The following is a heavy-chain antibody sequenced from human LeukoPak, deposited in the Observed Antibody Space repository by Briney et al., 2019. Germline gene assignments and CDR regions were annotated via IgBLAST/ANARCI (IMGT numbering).Heavy chain of an antibody. CDR3: VSSTSSGYYYYYYGMDV. D-gene: IGHD2-2*01. CDR2: IIPIFGIA. V-gene: IGHV1-69*04. CDR1: GGTFSSYA. Sequence: ASVKVSCTASGGTFSSYAISWVRQAPGQGLEWMGRIIPIFGIANYAQKFQGRVTITADKSTSTAYMELSSLRSEDTAVYYCVSSTSSGYYYYYYGMDVWGQGTTVTVSS. J-gene: IGHJ6*02.